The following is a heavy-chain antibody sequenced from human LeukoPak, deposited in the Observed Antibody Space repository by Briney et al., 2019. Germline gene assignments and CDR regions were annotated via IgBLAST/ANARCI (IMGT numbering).Heavy chain of an antibody. CDR3: TTGYSSGWYDAEAPHLNTY. Sequence: ASVKVSCKASGGTFSSYAISWVRQAPGQGLEWMGGIIPILGIANYAQKFQGRVTITADKSTSTAYMELSSLRSEDTAVYYCTTGYSSGWYDAEAPHLNTYWGQGTLVTVSS. V-gene: IGHV1-69*10. CDR1: GGTFSSYA. D-gene: IGHD6-19*01. J-gene: IGHJ4*02. CDR2: IIPILGIA.